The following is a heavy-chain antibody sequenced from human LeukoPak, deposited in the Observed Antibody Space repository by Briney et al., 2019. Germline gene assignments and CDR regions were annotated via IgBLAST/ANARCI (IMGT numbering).Heavy chain of an antibody. Sequence: GSSVKVSCKACGGTFSSYAISWARQAPGQGLEWMGRIIPIFGTANYAQKFQGRVTITTDESTNTAYMELSSLRSEDTAVYYCARDEKGSSSWFTYYYYMDVWGKGTTVTVSS. D-gene: IGHD6-13*01. V-gene: IGHV1-69*05. CDR3: ARDEKGSSSWFTYYYYMDV. CDR2: IIPIFGTA. J-gene: IGHJ6*03. CDR1: GGTFSSYA.